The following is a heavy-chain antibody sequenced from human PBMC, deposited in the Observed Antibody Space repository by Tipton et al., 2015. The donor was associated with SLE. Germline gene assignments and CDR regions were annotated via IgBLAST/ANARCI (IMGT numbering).Heavy chain of an antibody. CDR1: GGSISSSSYY. CDR3: ARQWGDSSSWGDY. Sequence: TLSLTCTVSGGSISSSSYYWGWIRQPPGKGLEWIGSIYYSGSTYYNPSLKSRVTISVDTSKNQSSLKLSSVTAADTAVYYCARQWGDSSSWGDYWGQGTLVTVSS. D-gene: IGHD6-6*01. CDR2: IYYSGST. J-gene: IGHJ4*02. V-gene: IGHV4-39*07.